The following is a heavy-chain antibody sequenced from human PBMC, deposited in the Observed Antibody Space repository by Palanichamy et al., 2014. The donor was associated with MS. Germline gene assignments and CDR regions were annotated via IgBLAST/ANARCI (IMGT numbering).Heavy chain of an antibody. Sequence: QVQLQESGPGLVKPSETLSLTCTVSGGSISSDYWSWIRQPPGKGLEWIGYIYTSGSTNYNSSLQSRVTMSLDTSKNQFSLKLSSVTAADTAAYYCARGGPSSKYFDYWGQGTLVTVSS. CDR3: ARGGPSSKYFDY. CDR2: IYTSGST. D-gene: IGHD3-16*01. J-gene: IGHJ4*02. V-gene: IGHV4-59*01. CDR1: GGSISSDY.